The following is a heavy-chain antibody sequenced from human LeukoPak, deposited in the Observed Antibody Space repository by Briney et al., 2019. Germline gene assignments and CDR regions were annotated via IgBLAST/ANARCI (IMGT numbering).Heavy chain of an antibody. CDR1: GGTFSSYA. Sequence: SVKVSCKASGGTFSSYAISWVRQAPGQGLEWMGGIIPIFGTANYAQKFQGRVTITTDESTSTAYMELSSLRSEDTAVYYCAHSPPSPSLRFLEWLSAPFDYWGQGTLVTVPS. CDR2: IIPIFGTA. CDR3: AHSPPSPSLRFLEWLSAPFDY. J-gene: IGHJ4*02. D-gene: IGHD3-3*01. V-gene: IGHV1-69*05.